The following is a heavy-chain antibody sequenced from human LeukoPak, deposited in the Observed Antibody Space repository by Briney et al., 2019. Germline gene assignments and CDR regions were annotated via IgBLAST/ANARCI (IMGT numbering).Heavy chain of an antibody. V-gene: IGHV3-33*01. Sequence: GGSLRLSCSASGFTFSSFSMNWVRQAPGKGLEWVAVIWYDGSNPGYADSVRGRFTISRDNANNSLYLQMNSLRAEDTALYYCARDFGLFVFDFWGQGTMVTVSS. CDR1: GFTFSSFS. CDR3: ARDFGLFVFDF. CDR2: IWYDGSNP. J-gene: IGHJ3*01. D-gene: IGHD3-10*01.